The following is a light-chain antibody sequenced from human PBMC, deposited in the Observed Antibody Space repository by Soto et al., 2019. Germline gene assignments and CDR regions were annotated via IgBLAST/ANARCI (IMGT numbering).Light chain of an antibody. CDR2: KAS. CDR1: QSISSW. CDR3: QQSFNIPRT. V-gene: IGKV1-5*03. J-gene: IGKJ1*01. Sequence: DIQMTQSPSTLSASVGDRVTITCRAGQSISSWLAWYQQKPGKAPKLLIYKASSLESGVPSRFSGSGSGTEFTLTISSLQPEDFATYYCQQSFNIPRTFGQETKVDIK.